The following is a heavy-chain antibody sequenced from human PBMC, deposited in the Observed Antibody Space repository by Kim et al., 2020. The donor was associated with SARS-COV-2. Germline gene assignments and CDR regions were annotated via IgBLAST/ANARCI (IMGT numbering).Heavy chain of an antibody. V-gene: IGHV4-59*13. Sequence: SETLSLTCTVSGGSISSYYWSWIRQPPGKGLEWIGYIYYSGSTNYNPSLKSRVTISVDTSKNQFSLKLISVTAADTAVYYCARGAGINWFDPWGQGTLVTVSS. J-gene: IGHJ5*02. D-gene: IGHD6-13*01. CDR3: ARGAGINWFDP. CDR2: IYYSGST. CDR1: GGSISSYY.